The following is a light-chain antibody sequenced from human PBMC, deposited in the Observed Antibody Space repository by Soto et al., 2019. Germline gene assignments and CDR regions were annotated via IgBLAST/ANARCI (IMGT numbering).Light chain of an antibody. V-gene: IGLV2-23*01. Sequence: CVLTRAASGKGVDGGWSSITKKRTSSDVGSYNLVSWYQQHPGKAPKLMIYEGSKRPSGVSNRFSGSKSGNTASLTISGLQAEDEADYYCCSYAGSSTFYFFGTGTKVTVL. CDR1: SSDVGSYNL. CDR3: CSYAGSSTFYF. J-gene: IGLJ1*01. CDR2: EGS.